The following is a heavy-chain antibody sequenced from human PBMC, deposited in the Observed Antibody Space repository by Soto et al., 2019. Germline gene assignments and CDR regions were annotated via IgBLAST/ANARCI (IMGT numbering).Heavy chain of an antibody. V-gene: IGHV5-10-1*01. CDR3: ARQIYDSSGYYYVGFDY. CDR1: GYSFTSYW. CDR2: IDPSDSYT. J-gene: IGHJ4*02. Sequence: ESLKISCKGSGYSFTSYWISWVRQMPGKGLEWMGRIDPSDSYTNYSPSFQGHVTISADKSISTAYLQWSSLKASDTAMYYCARQIYDSSGYYYVGFDYWGQGTLVTVSS. D-gene: IGHD3-22*01.